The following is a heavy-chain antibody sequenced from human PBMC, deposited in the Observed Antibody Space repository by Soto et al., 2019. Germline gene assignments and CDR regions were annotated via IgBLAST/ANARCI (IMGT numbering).Heavy chain of an antibody. Sequence: QVRLVQSRAEVKKPGASVTVSCKASGYTFTSYYIHWVRQAPGQGLEWMGIINPSGGSTSYAQKFQGRVTMTRDTSTSTVYMEVSGLRSEDTAVYYCARDQEPSTLYYDYYYMDVWGKGTTVTVSS. CDR1: GYTFTSYY. J-gene: IGHJ6*03. CDR2: INPSGGST. V-gene: IGHV1-46*03. CDR3: ARDQEPSTLYYDYYYMDV.